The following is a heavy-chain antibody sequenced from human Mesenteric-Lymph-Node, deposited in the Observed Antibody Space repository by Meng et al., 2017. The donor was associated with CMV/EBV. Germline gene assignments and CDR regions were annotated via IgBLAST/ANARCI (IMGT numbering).Heavy chain of an antibody. CDR1: GFTVSSNY. V-gene: IGHV3-21*01. CDR2: ISSSSSYI. Sequence: GGSLRLSCAASGFTVSSNYMSWVRQAPGKGLEWVSSISSSSSYIYYADSVKGRFTISRDNAKNSLYLQMNSLRAEDTAVYYCARGGRDGYNFGYWGQGTLVTVSS. J-gene: IGHJ4*02. CDR3: ARGGRDGYNFGY. D-gene: IGHD5-24*01.